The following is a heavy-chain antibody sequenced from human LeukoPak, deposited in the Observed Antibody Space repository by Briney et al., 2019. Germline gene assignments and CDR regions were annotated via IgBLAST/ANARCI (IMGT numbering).Heavy chain of an antibody. Sequence: ASVKVSCKASGYTFTGYYMHWVRRAPGQGLEWMGRINPNSGGTNYAQKFQGRVTMTRDTSISTAYMELSRLRSDDTAVYYCARASYYDSSGYGYWGQGTLVTVSS. CDR2: INPNSGGT. D-gene: IGHD3-22*01. J-gene: IGHJ4*02. CDR1: GYTFTGYY. V-gene: IGHV1-2*06. CDR3: ARASYYDSSGYGY.